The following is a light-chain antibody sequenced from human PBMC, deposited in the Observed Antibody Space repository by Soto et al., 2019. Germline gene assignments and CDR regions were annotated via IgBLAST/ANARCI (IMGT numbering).Light chain of an antibody. Sequence: DIQMTPSPSTLSASVGDRVTITCRASQSISNWLAWYQQKPGKAPKLLIYDASSLRSGVPSRFSGSGSGTHFTLTITSLQPEDSATYYCQQTYDTPITFGQGTRLRL. CDR3: QQTYDTPIT. CDR1: QSISNW. V-gene: IGKV1-5*01. CDR2: DAS. J-gene: IGKJ5*01.